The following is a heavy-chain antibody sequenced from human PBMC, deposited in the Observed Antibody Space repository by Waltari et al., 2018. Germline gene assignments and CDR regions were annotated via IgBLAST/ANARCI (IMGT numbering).Heavy chain of an antibody. V-gene: IGHV4-39*01. D-gene: IGHD3-3*01. J-gene: IGHJ2*01. CDR1: GGSISSSSYY. CDR2: IYYSGST. CDR3: ARTWDRYDFWSGYHRDWYFDL. Sequence: QLQLQESGPGLVKPSETLSLTCTVSGGSISSSSYYWGWIRQPPGQGLEWIGSIYYSGSTYYNPSLKSRVTISVDTSKNQFSLKLSSVTAADTAVYYCARTWDRYDFWSGYHRDWYFDLWGRGTLVTVSS.